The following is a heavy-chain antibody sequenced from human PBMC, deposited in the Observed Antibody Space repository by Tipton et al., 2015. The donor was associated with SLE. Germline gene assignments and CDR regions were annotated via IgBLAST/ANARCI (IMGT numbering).Heavy chain of an antibody. V-gene: IGHV5-51*03. CDR3: ARRLVTSHEGDAFDI. CDR1: GYSFSNYW. D-gene: IGHD2/OR15-2a*01. Sequence: QLVQSGVEVKKPGESLRISCKASGYSFSNYWIGWVRQMPGKGLEGMGIVYPRNSDSRYSPSFQGQVTMSADKSITTAFLQWSSLKASDSAMYYCARRLVTSHEGDAFDIWGQGTLVTVSS. J-gene: IGHJ3*02. CDR2: VYPRNSDS.